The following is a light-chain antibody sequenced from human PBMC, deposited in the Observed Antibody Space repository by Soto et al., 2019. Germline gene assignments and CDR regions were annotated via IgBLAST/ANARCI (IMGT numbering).Light chain of an antibody. V-gene: IGKV1-39*01. CDR3: QQSYSPPRT. J-gene: IGKJ1*01. CDR1: QSISGY. CDR2: AAS. Sequence: DIQMTQSPPSLSESVGDRNSITCRASQSISGYLNWYQQQSGKAPKLLIYAASALHDGVPSRFSGSGSGTDFTFTIIGLQPEDFATYYCQQSYSPPRTFGPGTK.